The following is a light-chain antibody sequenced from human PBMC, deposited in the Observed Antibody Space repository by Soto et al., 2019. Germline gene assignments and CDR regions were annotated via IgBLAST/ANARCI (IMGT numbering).Light chain of an antibody. V-gene: IGKV1-9*01. CDR3: QHLNSYPIT. CDR1: QAIRTY. CDR2: AAS. Sequence: DIQLTQSPSFLSTSVGDRVTITCRASQAIRTYLAWYQQKPGRAPKLLIYAASTLQTGVPSRFSGSGSGTEFTLTISSLQPEDFASYCYQHLNSYPITFGQGTRLEIK. J-gene: IGKJ5*01.